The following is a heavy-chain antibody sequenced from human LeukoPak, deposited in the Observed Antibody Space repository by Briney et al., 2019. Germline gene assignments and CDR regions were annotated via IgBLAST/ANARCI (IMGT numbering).Heavy chain of an antibody. V-gene: IGHV3-43*02. J-gene: IGHJ5*02. CDR2: ISGDGGST. CDR1: GFTFDDYA. CDR3: AKDTDGSGIRNWFDP. D-gene: IGHD3-10*01. Sequence: GGSLRLSCAASGFTFDDYAVHWVRQAPGKGLEWVSLISGDGGSTYYADSVKGRFTISRDNSKNSLYLQMNSLRTEDTALYYCAKDTDGSGIRNWFDPWGQGTLVTVSS.